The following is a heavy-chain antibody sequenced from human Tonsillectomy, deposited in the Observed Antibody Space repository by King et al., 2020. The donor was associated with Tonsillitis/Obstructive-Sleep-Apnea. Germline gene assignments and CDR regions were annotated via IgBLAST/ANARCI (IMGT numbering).Heavy chain of an antibody. D-gene: IGHD6-13*01. CDR3: ARLGMAAAGPSNSWFDR. CDR1: GFTFTNYW. V-gene: IGHV3-7*01. J-gene: IGHJ5*02. CDR2: IKQDGSEK. Sequence: VQLVESGGGLVQPGGSLRLSCAASGFTFTNYWMSWVRQAPGKGLEWVANIKQDGSEKYYVDSVKGRFTISRDNAKKSLYLQMNSLRAEDTAVYYFARLGMAAAGPSNSWFDRGGQGTLVPVSS.